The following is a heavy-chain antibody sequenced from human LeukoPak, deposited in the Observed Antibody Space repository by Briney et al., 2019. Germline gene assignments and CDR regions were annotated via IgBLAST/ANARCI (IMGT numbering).Heavy chain of an antibody. CDR2: INPNSGGT. D-gene: IGHD3-9*01. V-gene: IGHV1-2*02. CDR3: ARLXXWDILTGRPTHYYGMDV. Sequence: ASVKVSCKASGYTFTGYYMHWVRQAPGQGLEWMGWINPNSGGTNYAQKFQGRVTMTRDTSISTAYMELSRLRSDDTAVYYCARLXXWDILTGRPTHYYGMDVWGQGTTVTVSS. J-gene: IGHJ6*02. CDR1: GYTFTGYY.